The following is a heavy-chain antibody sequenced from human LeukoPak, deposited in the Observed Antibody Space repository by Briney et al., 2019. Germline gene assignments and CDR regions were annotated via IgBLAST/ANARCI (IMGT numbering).Heavy chain of an antibody. V-gene: IGHV3-21*01. J-gene: IGHJ4*02. D-gene: IGHD5-12*01. CDR3: ARWGHDYDYFPTKFDY. CDR1: GFTFSSYS. CDR2: IGGTSRDI. Sequence: GGSLRLSCAASGFTFSSYSMNWVRQAPGKGLEWISYIGGTSRDIFYADSVKGRFTISRDDAKNALYLQMNSLRAEDTAVYYCARWGHDYDYFPTKFDYWGQGTLVTVSS.